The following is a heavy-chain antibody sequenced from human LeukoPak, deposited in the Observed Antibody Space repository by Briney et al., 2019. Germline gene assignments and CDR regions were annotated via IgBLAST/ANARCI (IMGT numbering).Heavy chain of an antibody. Sequence: SVKVSCKASGGTFSSYAISWVRQAPGQGLEWMGRIIPILGIANYAQKFQGRVTITADKSTSTAYMELSSLRSEDTAVYYCARDGGIQLWLLRIKFDYWGQGTLVTVSS. V-gene: IGHV1-69*04. CDR1: GGTFSSYA. J-gene: IGHJ4*02. CDR2: IIPILGIA. D-gene: IGHD5-18*01. CDR3: ARDGGIQLWLLRIKFDY.